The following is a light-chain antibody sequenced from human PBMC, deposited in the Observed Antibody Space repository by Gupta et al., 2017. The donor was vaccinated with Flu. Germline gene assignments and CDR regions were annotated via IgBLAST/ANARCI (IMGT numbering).Light chain of an antibody. V-gene: IGKV1-39*01. CDR3: QQSYSTPRT. CDR2: AAS. CDR1: QSISNY. J-gene: IGKJ1*01. Sequence: DIQMTQSPSSLSASVGDRVTITCRASQSISNYLNWYQQKPGKAPKLLIYAASSLQSGVPSRFSGSGSGTDFTLTISSLQPEYFATYYCQQSYSTPRTFGQGTKVEIK.